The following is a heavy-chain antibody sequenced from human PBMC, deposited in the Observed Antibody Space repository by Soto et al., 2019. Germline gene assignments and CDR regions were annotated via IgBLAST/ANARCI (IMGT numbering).Heavy chain of an antibody. CDR2: IYYSGST. CDR1: GGSISSYY. CDR3: ASYGGNSAYSFDY. V-gene: IGHV4-59*01. J-gene: IGHJ4*02. D-gene: IGHD4-17*01. Sequence: QVQLQESGPGLVKPSETLTLTCIVSGGSISSYYWSWIGQPPGKGLECIGYIYYSGSTNYNPSLKSRVTISVDTSKNQFSLKLSSVTAADTAVYYCASYGGNSAYSFDYWGQGTLVTVSS.